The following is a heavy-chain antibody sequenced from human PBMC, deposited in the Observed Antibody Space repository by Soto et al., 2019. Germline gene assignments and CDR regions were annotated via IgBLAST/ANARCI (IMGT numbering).Heavy chain of an antibody. J-gene: IGHJ5*02. CDR3: ARHLGHSSSFMNWFDH. D-gene: IGHD6-6*01. CDR2: IYYSGST. CDR1: GCSISSSSYY. V-gene: IGHV4-39*01. Sequence: PXETLSLACAVSGCSISSSSYYWGWIRQPPGKGLEWIGSIYYSGSTYYNPSLKSRVTISVDTSKNQFSLKLSSVTAADTAVYYCARHLGHSSSFMNWFDHWGQGTLVTVSS.